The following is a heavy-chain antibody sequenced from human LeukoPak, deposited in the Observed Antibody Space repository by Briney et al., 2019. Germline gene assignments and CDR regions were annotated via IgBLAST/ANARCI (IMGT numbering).Heavy chain of an antibody. V-gene: IGHV5-51*01. Sequence: GESLKISCKGPGYSFTSYWIGWVRQMPGKGLEWMGIIYPGDSDTRYSPSFQGQVTISADKSISTAYLQWSSLKASDTAMYYCARTDYYGSGTYAFDIWGQGTMVTVSS. CDR1: GYSFTSYW. CDR3: ARTDYYGSGTYAFDI. J-gene: IGHJ3*02. CDR2: IYPGDSDT. D-gene: IGHD3-10*01.